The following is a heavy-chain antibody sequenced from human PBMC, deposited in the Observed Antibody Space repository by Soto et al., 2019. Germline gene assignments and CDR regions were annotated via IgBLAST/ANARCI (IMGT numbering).Heavy chain of an antibody. J-gene: IGHJ3*02. V-gene: IGHV2-5*02. CDR1: WLSLSTSGVG. Sequence: QITLKESGHTLVKPTQTLTLTCTFSWLSLSTSGVGVGWIRQPPGKALEWLGPSYWDDDKRYSPSLKSSLTITNDTSKNQLVLTLTNTGPLDTATYYRAHIADSLTFQPEYAFDSWGQGKQVTLS. CDR3: AHIADSLTFQPEYAFDS. CDR2: SYWDDDK. D-gene: IGHD3-9*01.